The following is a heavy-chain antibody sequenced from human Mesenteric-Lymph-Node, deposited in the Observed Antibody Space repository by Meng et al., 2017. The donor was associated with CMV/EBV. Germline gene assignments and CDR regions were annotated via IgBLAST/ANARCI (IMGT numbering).Heavy chain of an antibody. CDR3: AKNMGGYTYNVAFDI. J-gene: IGHJ3*02. V-gene: IGHV3-9*01. CDR1: GFTFDDYA. CDR2: INWNSGSL. Sequence: GGSLRLSCAASGFTFDDYAMHWVRQAPGKGLEWVSGINWNSGSLGYADSVKGRFTISRDNAKNSLYLQMNSLRAEDTALYYCAKNMGGYTYNVAFDIWGQGTMVTVSS. D-gene: IGHD5-18*01.